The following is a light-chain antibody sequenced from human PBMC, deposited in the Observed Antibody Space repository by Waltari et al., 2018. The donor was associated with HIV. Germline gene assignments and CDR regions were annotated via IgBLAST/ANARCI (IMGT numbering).Light chain of an antibody. CDR2: GAS. J-gene: IGKJ1*01. CDR1: RSVSSSY. V-gene: IGKV3-20*01. CDR3: QQYGDSRWT. Sequence: EIALTQSPGTLSLSPGERATLPCRASRSVSSSYLAWYQHRRSQAPRLLIDGASSRATGIPDRFSGSGSGTDFTLTISRLEPEDFAVYYCQQYGDSRWTFGQGTKVEIK.